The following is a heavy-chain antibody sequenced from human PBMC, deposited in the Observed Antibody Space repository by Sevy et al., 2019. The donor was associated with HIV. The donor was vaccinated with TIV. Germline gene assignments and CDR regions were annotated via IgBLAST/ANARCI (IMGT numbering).Heavy chain of an antibody. J-gene: IGHJ5*02. Sequence: SETLSLTCAVYGGSFSGYYWSWIRQPPGKGLEWIGEINHSGSTNYNPSLKSRVTISVDTSKNQFSLKLSSVTAADTAVYYCARGHYYGSGSYYIRGWFDPWGQGTLVTVSS. V-gene: IGHV4-34*01. CDR2: INHSGST. CDR1: GGSFSGYY. CDR3: ARGHYYGSGSYYIRGWFDP. D-gene: IGHD3-10*01.